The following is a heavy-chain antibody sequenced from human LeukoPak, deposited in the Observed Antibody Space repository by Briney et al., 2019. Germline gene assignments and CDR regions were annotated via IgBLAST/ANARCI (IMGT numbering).Heavy chain of an antibody. CDR3: AREGSGYTYGRGSYFDY. D-gene: IGHD5-18*01. J-gene: IGHJ4*01. V-gene: IGHV1-2*06. CDR2: SNPNSGDT. CDR1: GYTLTVYY. Sequence: ASVNVSCKASGYTLTVYYIHWVRQAPGQGLEWMGRSNPNSGDTNFAQKFQGRLTMTRDTSISTAYMDLSGLRPDDTAVYYCAREGSGYTYGRGSYFDYWGHGILVTVSS.